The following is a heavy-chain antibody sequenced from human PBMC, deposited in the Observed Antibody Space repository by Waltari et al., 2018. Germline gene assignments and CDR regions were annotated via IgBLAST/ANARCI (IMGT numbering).Heavy chain of an antibody. CDR2: MNPNGGNT. CDR1: GYTFTTYD. V-gene: IGHV1-8*02. D-gene: IGHD2-2*01. Sequence: QVQLVQSGAEVKKPGASVRVSCTASGYTFTTYDINWVRQGPEQALEYMGWMNPNGGNTGYAQKFQGRLTFTEDTSISTAYMELSSLTSEDTAVYYCASEPFYARWGQGTLVTVSS. CDR3: ASEPFYAR. J-gene: IGHJ4*02.